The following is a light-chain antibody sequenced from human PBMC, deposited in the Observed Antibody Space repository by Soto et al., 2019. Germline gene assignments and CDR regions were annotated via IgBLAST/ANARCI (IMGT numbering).Light chain of an antibody. Sequence: QSVLTQPPSASGTPGQWVTISCSGSSSNIETNDIYWHQQVPGSAPKLLIYSNDQRPSGVPDRFSASKSGTSASLAISGLRSEDEAEYFCATWDDNVNGWVFGGGTKLTVL. V-gene: IGLV1-47*02. J-gene: IGLJ3*02. CDR2: SND. CDR3: ATWDDNVNGWV. CDR1: SSNIETND.